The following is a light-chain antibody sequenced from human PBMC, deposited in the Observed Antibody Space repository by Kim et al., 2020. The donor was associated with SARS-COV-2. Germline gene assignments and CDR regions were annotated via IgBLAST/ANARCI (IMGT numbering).Light chain of an antibody. CDR3: QHYAGDSWT. J-gene: IGKJ1*01. CDR2: WAS. V-gene: IGKV4-1*01. CDR1: KKLLYNPSNRSD. Sequence: ATMNCRSSKKLLYNPSNRSDVAWFQQRPGQSPKLLIYWASSRASGVPDRCSGSGSRTDFTLTISGLQAEDGAIYYCQHYAGDSWTFGQGTKVDIK.